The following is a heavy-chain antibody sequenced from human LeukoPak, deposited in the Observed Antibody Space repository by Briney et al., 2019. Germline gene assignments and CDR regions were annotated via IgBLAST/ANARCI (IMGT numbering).Heavy chain of an antibody. V-gene: IGHV3-30-3*01. D-gene: IGHD3-22*01. Sequence: PGGSLRLSCAASGFTFSSYAMHWVRQAPGKGLEWVAVISYDGSNKYYADSVKGRFTISRDNSKNTLYLQMNSLRAEDTAVYYCARKSDYDSLGHDAFDIWGQGTMVTVSS. J-gene: IGHJ3*02. CDR3: ARKSDYDSLGHDAFDI. CDR2: ISYDGSNK. CDR1: GFTFSSYA.